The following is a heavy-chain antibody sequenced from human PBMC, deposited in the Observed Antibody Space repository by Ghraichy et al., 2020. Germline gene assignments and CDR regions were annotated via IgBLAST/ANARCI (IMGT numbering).Heavy chain of an antibody. J-gene: IGHJ4*02. CDR2: IYYSGST. D-gene: IGHD3-3*01. Sequence: SETLSLTCTVSGGSISSSSYYWGWIRQPPGKGLEWIGSIYYSGSTYYNPSLKSRVTISVDTSKNQFSLKLSSVTAADTAVYYCARRSGYSPTYYFDYWGQGTLVTVSS. CDR1: GGSISSSSYY. CDR3: ARRSGYSPTYYFDY. V-gene: IGHV4-39*01.